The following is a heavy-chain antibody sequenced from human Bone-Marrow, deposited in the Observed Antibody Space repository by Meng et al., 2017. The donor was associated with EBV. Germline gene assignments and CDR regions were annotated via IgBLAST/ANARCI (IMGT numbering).Heavy chain of an antibody. V-gene: IGHV3-30*18. CDR2: ISYDGSKT. Sequence: QVQLVESXXGVVLPGTSLRLSCXTSGFNFSRYAVSWVRQAPGKGLEWVALISYDGSKTYFADSVKGRFTISRDNSKNTLYLHMNSPTVEDTAVYYCAKDGWFGELLSYFDYWGQGTLGTVSS. CDR1: GFNFSRYA. CDR3: AKDGWFGELLSYFDY. D-gene: IGHD3-10*01. J-gene: IGHJ4*02.